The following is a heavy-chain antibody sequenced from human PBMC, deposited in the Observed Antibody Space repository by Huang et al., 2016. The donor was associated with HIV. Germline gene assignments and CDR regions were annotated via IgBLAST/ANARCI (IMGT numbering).Heavy chain of an antibody. CDR2: IYSGSTT. V-gene: IGHV3-53*01. J-gene: IGHJ4*02. CDR1: GFTVITNY. D-gene: IGHD2-8*02. CDR3: AKEGDTGAALGY. Sequence: IQPGGSLRLSCAASGFTVITNYMTWVRQAPGKWLEWVSLIYSGSTTYYADSVKGRFTISRDDSENTLYLHMTSLRAGDTAVYYCAKEGDTGAALGYWGQGTLVTVS.